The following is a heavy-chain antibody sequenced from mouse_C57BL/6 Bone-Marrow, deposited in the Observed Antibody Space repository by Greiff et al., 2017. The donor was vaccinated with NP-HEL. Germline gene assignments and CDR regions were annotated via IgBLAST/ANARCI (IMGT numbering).Heavy chain of an antibody. CDR3: TRWLLSLYAMDY. CDR1: GFNIKDDY. CDR2: IDPENGDT. Sequence: EVQLQQSGAELVRPGASVKLSCTASGFNIKDDYMHWVKQRPEQGLEWIGWIDPENGDTEYASKFQGKATITADTSSNTAYLQLSSRTSEDTAVYYCTRWLLSLYAMDYWGQGTSVTVSS. D-gene: IGHD2-3*01. V-gene: IGHV14-4*01. J-gene: IGHJ4*01.